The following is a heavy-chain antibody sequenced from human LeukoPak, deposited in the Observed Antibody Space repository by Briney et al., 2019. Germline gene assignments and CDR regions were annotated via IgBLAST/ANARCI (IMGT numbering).Heavy chain of an antibody. Sequence: PGGSLRLSCAASGFTFSSYSMNWVRQASGKGLEWVSSISSSSSYIYYADSVKGRFTISRDNAKNSLYLQMNSLRAEDTAVYYCARDYDFWSGYYTVPRFDYWGQGTLVTVSS. J-gene: IGHJ4*02. V-gene: IGHV3-21*01. D-gene: IGHD3-3*01. CDR1: GFTFSSYS. CDR3: ARDYDFWSGYYTVPRFDY. CDR2: ISSSSSYI.